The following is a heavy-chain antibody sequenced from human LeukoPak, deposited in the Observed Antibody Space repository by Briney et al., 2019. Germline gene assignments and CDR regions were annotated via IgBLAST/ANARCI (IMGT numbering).Heavy chain of an antibody. D-gene: IGHD1-26*01. CDR3: ARGGGSYLGS. CDR2: ISSSSSTI. Sequence: GGSLRLPCAASGFTFSSYNKNWVRQAPGEGREWVSYISSSSSTIYYADSVKGRFTISRDNVKNSLYLQMNSLRDEDTAVYYCARGGGSYLGSGGQGTLVTVSS. V-gene: IGHV3-48*02. J-gene: IGHJ4*02. CDR1: GFTFSSYN.